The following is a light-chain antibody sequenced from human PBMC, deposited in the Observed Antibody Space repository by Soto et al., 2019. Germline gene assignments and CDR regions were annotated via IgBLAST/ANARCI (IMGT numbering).Light chain of an antibody. J-gene: IGLJ1*01. V-gene: IGLV2-8*01. CDR3: SSYGGTNNPYV. Sequence: QSVLTQPPSASGSPGQSVTISCTGSSSDVGAYNYVAWYQQHPGKAPKLIIYEVNKRPSGVPDRFSGFKSGNTASLTVSGLQPDDEAVYYCSSYGGTNNPYVPGTGTKLTVL. CDR2: EVN. CDR1: SSDVGAYNY.